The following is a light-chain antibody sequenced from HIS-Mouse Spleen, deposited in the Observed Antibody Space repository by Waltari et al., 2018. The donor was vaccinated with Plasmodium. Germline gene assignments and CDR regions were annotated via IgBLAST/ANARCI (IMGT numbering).Light chain of an antibody. CDR2: GAS. Sequence: EIVITQSPATLSVSPGERATLPCRASQSVSSNLAWYQQKPGQAPRPLIYGASTRATGIPARFSGSGSGTEFTLTISSLQSEDFAVYYCQQYNNWSFTFGPGTKVDIK. J-gene: IGKJ3*01. V-gene: IGKV3-15*01. CDR3: QQYNNWSFT. CDR1: QSVSSN.